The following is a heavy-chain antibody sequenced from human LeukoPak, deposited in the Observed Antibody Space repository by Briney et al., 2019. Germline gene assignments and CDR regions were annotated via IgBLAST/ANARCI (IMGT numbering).Heavy chain of an antibody. D-gene: IGHD6-13*01. CDR3: ARGYSSSWSLYWYFDL. CDR2: IIPIFGTA. CDR1: GGTFSSYA. Sequence: GASVKVSCKASGGTFSSYAISWVRQAPGQGLEWMGGIIPIFGTANYAQKFQGRVTITTDESTSTAYMELSSLRSEDTAVYYCARGYSSSWSLYWYFDLWGRGTLVTVSS. J-gene: IGHJ2*01. V-gene: IGHV1-69*05.